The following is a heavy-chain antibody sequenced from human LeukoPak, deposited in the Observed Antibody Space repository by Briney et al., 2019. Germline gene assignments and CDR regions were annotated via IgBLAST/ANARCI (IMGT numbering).Heavy chain of an antibody. CDR1: GFTFRNYA. Sequence: GGSLRLSCVGSGFTFRNYAMSWVRQAPGKGLEWVAVIWNDGSNKEYADSVKGRFTISRDKSKKTLYLQMNSLRAEDTAVYYCARERVEDCSNGVCYWLCDDWGQGALVTVSS. V-gene: IGHV3-33*08. CDR2: IWNDGSNK. D-gene: IGHD2-8*01. CDR3: ARERVEDCSNGVCYWLCDD. J-gene: IGHJ4*02.